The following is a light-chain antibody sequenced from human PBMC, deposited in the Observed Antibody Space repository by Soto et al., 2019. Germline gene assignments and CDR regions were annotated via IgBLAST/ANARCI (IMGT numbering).Light chain of an antibody. V-gene: IGKV3-11*01. J-gene: IGKJ2*01. CDR2: DAS. CDR3: QQRSNWRYT. CDR1: QSVSSY. Sequence: EIVLTQSPATLSLSPGERATLSCRASQSVSSYLAWYQQKPGQAPRLLIYDASNRATGIPARFSGSGSGTDFTLTISSLEPEDFEVYYCQQRSNWRYTFGQGTKVDIK.